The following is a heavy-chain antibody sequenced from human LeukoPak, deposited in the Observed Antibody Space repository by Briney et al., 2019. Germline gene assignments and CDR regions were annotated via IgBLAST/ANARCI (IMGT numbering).Heavy chain of an antibody. D-gene: IGHD2-15*01. CDR1: GFTFSSYT. CDR2: ITTSDGNT. CDR3: AKGKCSGGSCYSNWFDP. V-gene: IGHV3-23*01. Sequence: GGSLRLSCAVSGFTFSSYTMSWVRQAPGKGLEWVSTITTSDGNTYYTDSVKGRFTVSRDNSKNTLFLQMNSLRAEDTAVYYCAKGKCSGGSCYSNWFDPWGQGTLVTVSS. J-gene: IGHJ5*02.